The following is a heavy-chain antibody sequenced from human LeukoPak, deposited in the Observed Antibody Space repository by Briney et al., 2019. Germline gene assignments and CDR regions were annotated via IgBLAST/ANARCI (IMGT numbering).Heavy chain of an antibody. Sequence: ASVKVSCKASGGTFSSYAISWVRQAPGQGLEWMGGIIPIFGTANYAQKFQGRVTITADESTSTAYMELSSLRSEDTAVYYCARADSFRGVITSNWFDPWGQGTLVTVSS. CDR1: GGTFSSYA. J-gene: IGHJ5*02. D-gene: IGHD3-10*01. V-gene: IGHV1-69*01. CDR2: IIPIFGTA. CDR3: ARADSFRGVITSNWFDP.